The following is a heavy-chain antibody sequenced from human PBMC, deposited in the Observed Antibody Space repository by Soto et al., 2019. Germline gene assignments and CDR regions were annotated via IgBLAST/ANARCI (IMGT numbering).Heavy chain of an antibody. V-gene: IGHV1-8*01. Sequence: ASVKVSCKASGYTFTSYDINWVRQATGQGLEWMGWMNPNSGNTGYAQKFQGRVTMTRNTSISTAYMELSSLRSEDTAVYYCATAPKSGYSFYYRGQGTLVPVYS. CDR1: GYTFTSYD. CDR2: MNPNSGNT. D-gene: IGHD3-3*01. J-gene: IGHJ4*02. CDR3: ATAPKSGYSFYY.